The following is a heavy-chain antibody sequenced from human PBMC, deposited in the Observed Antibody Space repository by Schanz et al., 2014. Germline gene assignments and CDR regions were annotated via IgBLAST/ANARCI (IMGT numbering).Heavy chain of an antibody. D-gene: IGHD1-26*01. Sequence: EVQLVESGGGLVQPGGSLRLSCAASTFTFSSDWMSWVRQAPGKGLEWVSYISGSSRTIYYADSMKGRFTVSRDNAENALYLQMNSLRAEDTGLYFCARGGSGSHYRLDYWGQGTLXTVSS. CDR1: TFTFSSDW. CDR2: ISGSSRTI. CDR3: ARGGSGSHYRLDY. V-gene: IGHV3-48*01. J-gene: IGHJ4*02.